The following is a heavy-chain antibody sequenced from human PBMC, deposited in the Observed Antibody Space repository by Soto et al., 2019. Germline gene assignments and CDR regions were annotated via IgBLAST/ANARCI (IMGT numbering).Heavy chain of an antibody. CDR3: ARSYDSSGYSDDAFDI. V-gene: IGHV3-48*03. D-gene: IGHD3-22*01. Sequence: PGGSLRLSCAASGFTFSSYEMNWVRQAPGKGLEWVSYISSSGSTIYYADSVKGRFTISRDNAKNSLYLQMNSLRAEDTAVYYCARSYDSSGYSDDAFDIWGQGTMVT. J-gene: IGHJ3*02. CDR1: GFTFSSYE. CDR2: ISSSGSTI.